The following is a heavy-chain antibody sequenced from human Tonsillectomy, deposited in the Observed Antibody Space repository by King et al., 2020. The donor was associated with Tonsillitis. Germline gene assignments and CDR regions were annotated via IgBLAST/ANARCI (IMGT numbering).Heavy chain of an antibody. V-gene: IGHV4-39*01. J-gene: IGHJ4*02. D-gene: IGHD5-18*01. CDR3: ARHVKGYSYGYSPPDY. CDR2: IYYSGST. CDR1: GGSISSSSYY. Sequence: PLQESGPGLVKPSETLSLTCTVSGGSISSSSYYWGWIRPPPGKGLEWIGSIYYSGSTYYNPSLKSRVTISVDTSKNQFSLKLSSVTAADTAVYYCARHVKGYSYGYSPPDYWGQGTLVTVSS.